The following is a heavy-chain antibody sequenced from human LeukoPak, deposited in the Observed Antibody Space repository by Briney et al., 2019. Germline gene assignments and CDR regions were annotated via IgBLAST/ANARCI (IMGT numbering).Heavy chain of an antibody. CDR1: GDSITSGGFY. Sequence: SETLSLTCNVSGDSITSGGFYWAWIRQSPGKGLEWIGNVYYSGSTQYNPSLRGRVSISMDMTKNQFSLNLNTVSVTDTAIYYCARRDYAAWFDPWGQGTLVTVSS. D-gene: IGHD4/OR15-4a*01. J-gene: IGHJ5*02. V-gene: IGHV4-39*01. CDR2: VYYSGST. CDR3: ARRDYAAWFDP.